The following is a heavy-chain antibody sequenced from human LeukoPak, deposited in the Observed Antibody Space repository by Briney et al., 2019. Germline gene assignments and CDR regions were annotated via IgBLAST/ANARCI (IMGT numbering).Heavy chain of an antibody. CDR2: IHHSGIT. Sequence: SETLSLTCNVSNDSISGGPYYWNWIRQPPGKGLEWIGYIHHSGITYSNPSLKSRVAISVDRPKNQFSLNLKSVTAADTAVYFCGREVLGGEVDSWGQGILVTVSS. CDR1: NDSISGGPYY. V-gene: IGHV4-30-2*01. J-gene: IGHJ5*02. CDR3: GREVLGGEVDS. D-gene: IGHD3-16*01.